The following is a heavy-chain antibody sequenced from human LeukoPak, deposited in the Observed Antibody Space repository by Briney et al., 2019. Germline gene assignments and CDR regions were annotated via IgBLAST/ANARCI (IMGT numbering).Heavy chain of an antibody. J-gene: IGHJ4*02. D-gene: IGHD6-13*01. CDR2: INHSGST. Sequence: SETLSLTCAVYGGSFSGYYWSWIRQPPGKGLEWIGEINHSGSTNYNPSLKSRVTISVDTSKNQFSLKLSSVTAADTAVYYCARPPTGYSSSFPPTVWGQGTLVTVSS. CDR1: GGSFSGYY. V-gene: IGHV4-34*01. CDR3: ARPPTGYSSSFPPTV.